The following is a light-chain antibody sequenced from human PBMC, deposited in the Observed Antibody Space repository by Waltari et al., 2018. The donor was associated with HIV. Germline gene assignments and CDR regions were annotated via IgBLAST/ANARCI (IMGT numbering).Light chain of an antibody. CDR3: STWDESLNGVV. CDR1: TPNIGSSN. CDR2: ADA. J-gene: IGLJ2*01. Sequence: QSVLTQPPSASWAPGQRVTISCSGSTPNIGSSNVNWYQQFARAAPILLIYADAQRPSGVPGRFSGSKSGTSASLVISGLQSEDEADYDCSTWDESLNGVVFGGGTRLTVV. V-gene: IGLV1-44*01.